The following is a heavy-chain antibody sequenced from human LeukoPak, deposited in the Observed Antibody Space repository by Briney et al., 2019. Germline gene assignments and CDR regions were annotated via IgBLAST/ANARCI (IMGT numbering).Heavy chain of an antibody. Sequence: SETLSLTCTVSGGSISSYYWSWIRQPAGKGLEWIGRIYTSGSTNYNPSLKSRVTMSVDPSKNQFSLKLSSVTAADSAVYYCATDGRNYYVAGSYPSYYFDYWGQGTLVTVSS. D-gene: IGHD3-10*01. CDR3: ATDGRNYYVAGSYPSYYFDY. V-gene: IGHV4-4*07. CDR2: IYTSGST. CDR1: GGSISSYY. J-gene: IGHJ4*02.